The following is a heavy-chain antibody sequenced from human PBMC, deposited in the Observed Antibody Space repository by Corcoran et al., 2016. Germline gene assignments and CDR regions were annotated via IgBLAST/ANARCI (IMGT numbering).Heavy chain of an antibody. J-gene: IGHJ3*02. CDR2: IYYSGST. Sequence: QLQLQESGPGLVKPSETLSLTCTVSGGSISSSSYYWGWIRQPPGKGLEWIGSIYYSGSTYYNPSLKSRVTISVDTSKNQFSLKLSSVTASATAVYYCAIDRGGHFIVLMGYANRGGAFDIWGQGTMVTVSS. CDR3: AIDRGGHFIVLMGYANRGGAFDI. D-gene: IGHD2-8*01. CDR1: GGSISSSSYY. V-gene: IGHV4-39*07.